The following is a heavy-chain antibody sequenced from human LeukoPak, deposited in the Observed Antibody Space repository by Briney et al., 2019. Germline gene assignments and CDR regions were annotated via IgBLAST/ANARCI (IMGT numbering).Heavy chain of an antibody. V-gene: IGHV3-21*01. CDR3: ARDGIAVAGFPFDY. Sequence: GGSLRLSCAASGFTFSSYSMNWVRQAPGKGLEWVSSISSSSSYIYYADSVKGRFTISRDNAKSSLYLQMNSLRAEDTAVYYCARDGIAVAGFPFDYWGQGTLVTVSS. J-gene: IGHJ4*02. D-gene: IGHD6-19*01. CDR2: ISSSSSYI. CDR1: GFTFSSYS.